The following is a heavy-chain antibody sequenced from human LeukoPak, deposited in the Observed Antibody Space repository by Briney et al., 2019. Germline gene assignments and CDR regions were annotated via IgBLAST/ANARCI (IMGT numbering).Heavy chain of an antibody. CDR1: GYTFTSYA. CDR3: ARALGYCSSSTCYRFDY. J-gene: IGHJ4*02. V-gene: IGHV1-3*01. CDR2: INAGNGNT. Sequence: ASVKVSCKASGYTFTSYAMHWVRQAPGQRLEWMGWINAGNGNTKYSQKFQGRVTITRDTSASTAYMELSSLRSEDTAVYYCARALGYCSSSTCYRFDYWGQGTLVIVSS. D-gene: IGHD2-2*01.